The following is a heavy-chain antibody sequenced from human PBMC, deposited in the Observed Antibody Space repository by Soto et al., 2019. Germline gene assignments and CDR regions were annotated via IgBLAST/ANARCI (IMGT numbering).Heavy chain of an antibody. D-gene: IGHD2-15*01. V-gene: IGHV1-46*01. Sequence: ASVKVSCKASGYTFTSYYMHWVRQAPGQGLEWMGIINPSGGSTSYAQKFQGRVTMTRDTSTSTVYMELSSLRSEDTAVYYCASSMVAATYYYYYGMDVWGQGTTVTVSS. CDR3: ASSMVAATYYYYYGMDV. CDR1: GYTFTSYY. J-gene: IGHJ6*02. CDR2: INPSGGST.